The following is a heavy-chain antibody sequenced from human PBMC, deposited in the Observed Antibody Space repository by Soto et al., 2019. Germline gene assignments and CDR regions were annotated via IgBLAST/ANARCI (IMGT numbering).Heavy chain of an antibody. J-gene: IGHJ6*02. CDR2: IVVGSGNT. V-gene: IGHV1-58*01. CDR1: GFTFTSSA. Sequence: SVKVSCKASGFTFTSSAVQWVRQARGQRLEWIGWIVVGSGNTNYAQKFQERVTITRDMSTSTAYMELSSLRSEDTAVYYCAAERTQDYYYYYGVDVWGQGTTVTVSS. CDR3: AAERTQDYYYYYGVDV.